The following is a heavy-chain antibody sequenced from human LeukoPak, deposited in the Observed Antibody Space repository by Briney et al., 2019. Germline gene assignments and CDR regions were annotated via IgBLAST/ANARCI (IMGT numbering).Heavy chain of an antibody. J-gene: IGHJ4*02. CDR3: AKGHGYDFWSGHPAQASLDY. CDR1: GFTFSSYG. D-gene: IGHD3-3*01. V-gene: IGHV3-30*02. Sequence: GGSLRLSCAASGFTFSSYGLHWVRQAPGKGLEWVAFIRYDGSNKYYADSVKGRFTISRDNSKNTLYLQMNSLRAEDTAVYYCAKGHGYDFWSGHPAQASLDYWGQGTLVTVPS. CDR2: IRYDGSNK.